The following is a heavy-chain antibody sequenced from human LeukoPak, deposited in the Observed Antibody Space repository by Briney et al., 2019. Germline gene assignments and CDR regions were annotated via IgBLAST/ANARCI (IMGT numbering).Heavy chain of an antibody. D-gene: IGHD7-27*01. Sequence: PGGSLRLSCAASGFTLSSYSMNWVRHAPGKGLEWVSYIDDVSDTIYYADSVKGRFIISRDNANNSLYLQMNSLRDEDTSVYFCARESNWAFDYWGQGTLVTVSS. V-gene: IGHV3-48*02. CDR3: ARESNWAFDY. J-gene: IGHJ4*02. CDR1: GFTLSSYS. CDR2: IDDVSDTI.